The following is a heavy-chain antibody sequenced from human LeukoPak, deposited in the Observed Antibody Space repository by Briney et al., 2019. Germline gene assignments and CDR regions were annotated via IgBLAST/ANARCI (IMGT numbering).Heavy chain of an antibody. D-gene: IGHD3-3*01. CDR3: ARGSYDFWSGYLDY. Sequence: PGGSLRLSCAASGFTFSSYAMHWVRQAPGKGLEWVAVISYDGSNKYYADSVKGRFTISRDNSKNTLYLQMNSLRAEDMAVYYCARGSYDFWSGYLDYWGQGTLVTVSS. CDR1: GFTFSSYA. J-gene: IGHJ4*02. V-gene: IGHV3-30-3*01. CDR2: ISYDGSNK.